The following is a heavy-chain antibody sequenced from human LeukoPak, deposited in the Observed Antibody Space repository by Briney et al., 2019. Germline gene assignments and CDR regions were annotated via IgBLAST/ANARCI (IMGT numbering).Heavy chain of an antibody. CDR3: ARVPAYSSSWFDP. J-gene: IGHJ5*02. Sequence: SETLSLTCTVSGGSISSYYWSWIRQPPGKGLEWIGYIYYSGSTNYNPSLKSRVTISVDTSKNQFSLKLSSVTAADTAVYYCARVPAYSSSWFDPWGQGTLVTVSS. CDR1: GGSISSYY. CDR2: IYYSGST. V-gene: IGHV4-59*08. D-gene: IGHD6-6*01.